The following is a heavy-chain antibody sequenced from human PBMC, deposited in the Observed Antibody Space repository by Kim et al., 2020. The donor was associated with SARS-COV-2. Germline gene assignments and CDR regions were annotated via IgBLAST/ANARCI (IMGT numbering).Heavy chain of an antibody. CDR1: GYSFTSYW. J-gene: IGHJ4*02. Sequence: GESLKISCKGSGYSFTSYWIGWVRQVPGKGLEWMGIIYPDDSDTRYSPSFQGQVTISVDKSTTTAYLQWSSLKASDTAMYYCARRQGSDYYESSGYSDFWGQGTLVTVSS. CDR3: ARRQGSDYYESSGYSDF. CDR2: IYPDDSDT. V-gene: IGHV5-51*01. D-gene: IGHD3-22*01.